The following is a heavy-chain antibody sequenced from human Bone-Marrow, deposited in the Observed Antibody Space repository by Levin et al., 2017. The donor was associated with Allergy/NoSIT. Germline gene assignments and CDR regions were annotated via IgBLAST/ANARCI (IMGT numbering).Heavy chain of an antibody. V-gene: IGHV1-24*01. J-gene: IGHJ4*02. Sequence: ASVKVSCKVSGYTLTELSMHWVRQAPGKGFEWMGGFNPEDGETIFAQKFRGRVTVTEDTSTDTAYMELSSLRSEDTAVYYCATGRTYNSNYRYYWGQGTLVTVSS. CDR3: ATGRTYNSNYRYY. D-gene: IGHD1-7*01. CDR1: GYTLTELS. CDR2: FNPEDGET.